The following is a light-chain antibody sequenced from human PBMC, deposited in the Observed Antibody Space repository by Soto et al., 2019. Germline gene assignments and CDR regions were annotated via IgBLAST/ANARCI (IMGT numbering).Light chain of an antibody. CDR1: HSVSSN. Sequence: EIVMTQSPATLSVSPGERATLSCRASHSVSSNLAWYQQKPGQAPRLLIYGASTRATGIPARFSGSGSGTDFTLTISSLQSEYFAVYYCQQYNNWPPWTFGQGTKVEIK. CDR3: QQYNNWPPWT. V-gene: IGKV3-15*01. CDR2: GAS. J-gene: IGKJ1*01.